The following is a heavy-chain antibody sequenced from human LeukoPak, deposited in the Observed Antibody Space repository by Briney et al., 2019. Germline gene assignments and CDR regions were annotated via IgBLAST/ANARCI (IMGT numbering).Heavy chain of an antibody. CDR1: GFTVSSNY. V-gene: IGHV3-53*01. J-gene: IGHJ6*04. CDR3: ARDSEDLDYYYGMDV. Sequence: PGGSLRLSCAASGFTVSSNYMSWVRQAPGQGLEWVSVIYSGGSTYYADSVKGRFTISRDNSKNTLYLQMNSLRAEDTAVYYCARDSEDLDYYYGMDVWGKGTTVTVSS. CDR2: IYSGGST. D-gene: IGHD2-15*01.